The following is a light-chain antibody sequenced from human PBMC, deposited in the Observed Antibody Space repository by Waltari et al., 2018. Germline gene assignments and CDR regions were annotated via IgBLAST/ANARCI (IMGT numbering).Light chain of an antibody. CDR2: DAS. CDR3: QQRSNWPRT. V-gene: IGKV3-11*01. CDR1: QNIGSY. J-gene: IGKJ2*01. Sequence: EIVLTQSPATLSLSPGEGATLSCRASQNIGSYLAWYQQKPGQPPRVLIYDASTRATGIPARFSGSGSGADFALTISSLEPDDFAVYYCQQRSNWPRTFGQGTKLEIK.